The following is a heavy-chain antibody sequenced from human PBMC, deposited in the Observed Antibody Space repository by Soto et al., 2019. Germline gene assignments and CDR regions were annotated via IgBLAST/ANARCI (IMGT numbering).Heavy chain of an antibody. J-gene: IGHJ6*02. CDR3: TTSTRWLRQYYYGMDV. CDR1: GFTFSNAW. V-gene: IGHV3-15*07. D-gene: IGHD5-12*01. Sequence: GGSLRLSCAASGFTFSNAWMNWVRQAPGKGLEWVGRIKSKTDGGTTDYAAPVKGRFTISRDDSKNTLYLQMNSLKTEDTAVYYCTTSTRWLRQYYYGMDVWGQGTTVTVSS. CDR2: IKSKTDGGTT.